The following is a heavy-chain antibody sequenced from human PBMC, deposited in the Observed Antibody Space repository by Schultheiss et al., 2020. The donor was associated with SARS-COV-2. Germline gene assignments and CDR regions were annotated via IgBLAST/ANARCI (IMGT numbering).Heavy chain of an antibody. CDR1: GFTFSSYA. CDR2: ISGSGGST. J-gene: IGHJ4*02. D-gene: IGHD2-2*01. CDR3: ARGSRDIVVVPAAHTPRGY. Sequence: GGSLRLSCAASGFTFSSYAMSWVRQAPGKGLEWVSAISGSGGSTYYADSVKGRFTISRDNAKNSLYLQMNSLRAEDTAVYYCARGSRDIVVVPAAHTPRGYWGQGTLVTVSS. V-gene: IGHV3-23*01.